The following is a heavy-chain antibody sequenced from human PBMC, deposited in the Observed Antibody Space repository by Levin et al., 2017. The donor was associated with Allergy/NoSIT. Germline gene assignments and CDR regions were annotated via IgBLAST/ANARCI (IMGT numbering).Heavy chain of an antibody. CDR1: GGSISSSSYY. CDR2: IYYSGST. D-gene: IGHD2-15*01. V-gene: IGHV4-39*01. Sequence: PSETLSLTCTVSGGSISSSSYYWGWIRQPPGKGLEWLGSIYYSGSTYYNPSLKSRFTISVDTSKNQFSLKLSSVTAADTAGYYCATLRDIVVVVAANTGYFDYWGQGTLVTVSS. J-gene: IGHJ4*02. CDR3: ATLRDIVVVVAANTGYFDY.